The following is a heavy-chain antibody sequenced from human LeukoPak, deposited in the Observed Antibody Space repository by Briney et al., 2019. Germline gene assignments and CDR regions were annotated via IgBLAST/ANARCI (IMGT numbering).Heavy chain of an antibody. J-gene: IGHJ1*01. Sequence: GGSLRLSCTASGFTFSNFWMGWVRQAPGKGLEWVANIKQDETEKFYLGSVKGRFTISRDNSKNTLYLQMNSLRAEDTAVYYCAKGGVVVVPAAILPHWGQGTLVTVSS. CDR3: AKGGVVVVPAAILPH. D-gene: IGHD2-2*01. CDR1: GFTFSNFW. V-gene: IGHV3-7*03. CDR2: IKQDETEK.